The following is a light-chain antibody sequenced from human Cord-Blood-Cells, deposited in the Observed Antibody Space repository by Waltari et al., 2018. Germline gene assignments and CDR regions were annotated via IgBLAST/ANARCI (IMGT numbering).Light chain of an antibody. J-gene: IGKJ2*01. CDR2: AAS. Sequence: AIRMTQSPSSFSASTGDRVTLTCRASQGLSSYLAWYQQKPGKAPKLLIYAASTLQSGVPSRFSGSGSGTDFTLTISCLQSEDFATYYCQQYYSYPMYTFGQGTKLEIK. CDR1: QGLSSY. CDR3: QQYYSYPMYT. V-gene: IGKV1-8*01.